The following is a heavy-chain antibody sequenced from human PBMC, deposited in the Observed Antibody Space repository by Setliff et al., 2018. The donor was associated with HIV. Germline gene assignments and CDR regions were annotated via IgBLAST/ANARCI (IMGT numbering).Heavy chain of an antibody. Sequence: ASVKVSCKASGYTFTGYYMHWVQQAPGQGLEWMGWINPNSGGTNYAQKFQGWVTMTRDTSISTAYMELSRLRSDDTAVYYCARESFGSYYGSGSYNSPSPYYYYGMDVWGQGTTVTVS. V-gene: IGHV1-2*04. J-gene: IGHJ6*02. D-gene: IGHD3-10*01. CDR1: GYTFTGYY. CDR3: ARESFGSYYGSGSYNSPSPYYYYGMDV. CDR2: INPNSGGT.